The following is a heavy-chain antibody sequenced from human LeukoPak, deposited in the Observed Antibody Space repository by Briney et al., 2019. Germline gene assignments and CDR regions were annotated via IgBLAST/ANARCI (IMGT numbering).Heavy chain of an antibody. J-gene: IGHJ4*02. D-gene: IGHD6-13*01. CDR3: AKDIHHFGIAAATRKYYFDY. CDR1: GFSFSTYY. Sequence: GGSLRLSCAASGFSFSTYYMTWVRHAPGKGLELVAHIKPDGSETYYVDSVKGRFTISRDNAKNSLYLQMNSLRAEDTALYYCAKDIHHFGIAAATRKYYFDYWGQGTLVTVSS. V-gene: IGHV3-7*03. CDR2: IKPDGSET.